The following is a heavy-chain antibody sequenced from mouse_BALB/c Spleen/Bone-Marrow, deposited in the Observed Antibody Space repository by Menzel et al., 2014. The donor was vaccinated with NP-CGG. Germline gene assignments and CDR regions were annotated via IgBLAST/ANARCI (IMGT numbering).Heavy chain of an antibody. J-gene: IGHJ1*01. CDR1: GFTFSSFG. V-gene: IGHV5-17*02. D-gene: IGHD1-2*01. CDR2: INGGSNTI. Sequence: EVKLMESGGGLVQPGGSRKLSCAASGFTFSSFGMHWIRQAPEKGLEWVAYINGGSNTIYYADTVKGRFTISRDNPKNPLFLQMTSLRSEDTAMYFCARGTTALRYFDVWGAGTTVTVSS. CDR3: ARGTTALRYFDV.